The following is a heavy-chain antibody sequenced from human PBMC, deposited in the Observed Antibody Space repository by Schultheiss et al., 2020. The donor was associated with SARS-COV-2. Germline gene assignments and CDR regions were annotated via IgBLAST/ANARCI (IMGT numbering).Heavy chain of an antibody. D-gene: IGHD2-2*02. CDR3: ARAVPLGYCSSTSCYRHAFDI. CDR2: IYYSGST. J-gene: IGHJ3*02. CDR1: GGSISSGDYY. Sequence: SETLSLTCTVSGGSISSGDYYWSWIRQPPGKGLEWIGSIYYSGSTNYNPSLKSRVTISVDTSKNQFSLKLSSVTAADTAVYYCARAVPLGYCSSTSCYRHAFDIWGQGTMVTVSS. V-gene: IGHV4-39*07.